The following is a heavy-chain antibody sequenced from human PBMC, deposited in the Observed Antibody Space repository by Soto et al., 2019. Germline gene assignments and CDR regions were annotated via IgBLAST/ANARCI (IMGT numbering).Heavy chain of an antibody. CDR3: ARVGEQWLVVSNYYYYGMDV. CDR1: GFTFSSYS. J-gene: IGHJ6*02. CDR2: ISSSSSTI. V-gene: IGHV3-48*02. Sequence: EVQLVESGGGLVQPGGSLRLSCAASGFTFSSYSMNWVRQAPGKWLEWVSYISSSSSTIYYADSVKGRFTISRDNAKNSLYLQMNSLRDEDTAVYYCARVGEQWLVVSNYYYYGMDVWGQGTTVNVSS. D-gene: IGHD6-19*01.